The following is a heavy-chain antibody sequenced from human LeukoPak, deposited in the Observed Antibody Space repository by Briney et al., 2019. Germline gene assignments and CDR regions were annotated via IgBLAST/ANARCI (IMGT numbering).Heavy chain of an antibody. CDR3: ARDPDIVVVPAAPEGYNWFDP. J-gene: IGHJ5*02. V-gene: IGHV3-21*01. Sequence: GGSLRLSCAASGFTFSSYSMNWVRQAPGKGLEWVSSISSSSSYIYYADSVKGRFTISRDNAKNSLYLQMNSLRAEDTAVYYCARDPDIVVVPAAPEGYNWFDPWGQGTLVTVSS. D-gene: IGHD2-2*01. CDR1: GFTFSSYS. CDR2: ISSSSSYI.